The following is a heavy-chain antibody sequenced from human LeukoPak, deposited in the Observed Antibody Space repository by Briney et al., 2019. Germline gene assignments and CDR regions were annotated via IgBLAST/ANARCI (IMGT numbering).Heavy chain of an antibody. CDR2: ISVYNGNT. J-gene: IGHJ4*02. CDR3: ARDNDSRDPPHFDY. CDR1: GYTFTSYY. D-gene: IGHD3-16*01. V-gene: IGHV1-18*04. Sequence: ASVKVSCKASGYTFTSYYMHWVRQAPGQGLEWMGWISVYNGNTNYAQKLQGRVTMTTDTSTTTAYMELSSLRSEDTAVYYCARDNDSRDPPHFDYWGQGTLVTVSS.